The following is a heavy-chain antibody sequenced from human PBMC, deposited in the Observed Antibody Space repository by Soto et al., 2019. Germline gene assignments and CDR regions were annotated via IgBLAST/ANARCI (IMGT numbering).Heavy chain of an antibody. V-gene: IGHV3-23*01. J-gene: IGHJ4*02. CDR2: ISGSGGST. D-gene: IGHD1-1*01. CDR3: ADERIRVHQIDF. CDR1: GFNFSSYA. Sequence: PAGSLRLSCAASGFNFSSYAISWVPQAPGKKLDWVSAISGSGGSTYYADTVKGRFTISINNAKNTLYLQMNSLRAEDTAVYYFADERIRVHQIDFWGQGTLVTVSS.